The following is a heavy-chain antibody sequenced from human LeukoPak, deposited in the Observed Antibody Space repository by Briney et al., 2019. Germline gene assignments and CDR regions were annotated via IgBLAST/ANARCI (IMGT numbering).Heavy chain of an antibody. CDR1: GYSFTSYW. V-gene: IGHV5-10-1*01. Sequence: PGESLKISCKGSGYSFTSYWISWVRQMPGKGLEWLGTIDPSDSYTNYSPSFQGHATISVDQSISTAYLQWSSLRASDTAMYCCVRRGGLRRHTDHWGQGTLVTVSS. D-gene: IGHD3-16*01. J-gene: IGHJ4*02. CDR2: IDPSDSYT. CDR3: VRRGGLRRHTDH.